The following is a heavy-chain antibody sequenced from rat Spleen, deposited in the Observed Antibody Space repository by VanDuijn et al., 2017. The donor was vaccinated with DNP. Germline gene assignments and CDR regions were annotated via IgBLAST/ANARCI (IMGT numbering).Heavy chain of an antibody. Sequence: QVRLKESGPGLVQPSQTLSLACTVSGFSLTTFPVHWVRQPPGKGLEWMGIIWNTGGTRYNSALKSRLTIIKDTSKSQVFLKMNSLQTEDTATYYCASTLVNYGTYGYYAMDAWGQGTSVTVSS. V-gene: IGHV2-41*01. CDR1: GFSLTTFP. J-gene: IGHJ4*01. CDR3: ASTLVNYGTYGYYAMDA. CDR2: IWNTGGT. D-gene: IGHD1-3*01.